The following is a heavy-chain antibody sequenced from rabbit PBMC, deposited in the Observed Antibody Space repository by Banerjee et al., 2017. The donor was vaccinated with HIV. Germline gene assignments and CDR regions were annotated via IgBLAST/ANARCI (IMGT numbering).Heavy chain of an antibody. V-gene: IGHV1S45*01. J-gene: IGHJ3*01. D-gene: IGHD4-2*01. Sequence: QEQLEESGGGLVQPEGSLTLTCKASGFDLSSYYYMCWVRQAPGKGLEWIGCIYAGSSGTTHYATWAKGRFTISKTSSTTVALQMTSLTAADTATCFCTRGSAYAGAGYALWGQGTLVTVS. CDR2: IYAGSSGTT. CDR3: TRGSAYAGAGYAL. CDR1: GFDLSSYYY.